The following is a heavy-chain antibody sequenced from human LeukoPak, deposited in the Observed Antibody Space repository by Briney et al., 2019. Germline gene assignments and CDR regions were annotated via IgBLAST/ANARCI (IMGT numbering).Heavy chain of an antibody. CDR3: ARGGLLWFGELLQRWFDP. CDR1: GNSISSYY. V-gene: IGHV4-59*01. CDR2: IYYSGST. Sequence: PSETLSLTCTVSGNSISSYYWSWIRQPPGKGLEWIGYIYYSGSTNYNPSLKSRVTISVDTSKNQFSLKLSSVTAADTAVYYCARGGLLWFGELLQRWFDPWGQGTLVTVSS. D-gene: IGHD3-10*01. J-gene: IGHJ5*02.